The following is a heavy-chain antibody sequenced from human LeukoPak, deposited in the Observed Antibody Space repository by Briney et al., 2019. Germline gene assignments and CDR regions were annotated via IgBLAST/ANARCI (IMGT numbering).Heavy chain of an antibody. CDR1: GYTFTSYD. CDR3: ARGVLGGGFSWFDP. J-gene: IGHJ5*02. D-gene: IGHD3-16*01. Sequence: ASVKVSCKASGYTFTSYDINWVRQATGQGLEWMGWTNPNSGNTGYAQKFQGRVTMTRNTSISTAYMYLSSLRSEDTAVYYCARGVLGGGFSWFDPWGQGTLVTVSS. V-gene: IGHV1-8*01. CDR2: TNPNSGNT.